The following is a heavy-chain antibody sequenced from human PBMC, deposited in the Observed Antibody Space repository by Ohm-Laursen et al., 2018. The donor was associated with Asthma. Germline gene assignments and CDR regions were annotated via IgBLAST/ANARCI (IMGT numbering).Heavy chain of an antibody. J-gene: IGHJ6*02. D-gene: IGHD2-2*01. CDR3: ASGHCSSTSCYYYYGMDV. V-gene: IGHV1-3*01. Sequence: GSSVKVSCKASGYTFTSYAMHWVRQAPRQRLEWMGWINAGNGNTKYSQKFQGRVTITRDTSASTAYMELSSLRSEDTAVYYCASGHCSSTSCYYYYGMDVWGQGTTVTVSS. CDR2: INAGNGNT. CDR1: GYTFTSYA.